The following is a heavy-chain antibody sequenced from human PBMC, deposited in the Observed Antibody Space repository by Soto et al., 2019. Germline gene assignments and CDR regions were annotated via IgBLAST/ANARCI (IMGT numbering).Heavy chain of an antibody. CDR3: ARGQRFSAGFAP. D-gene: IGHD3-3*01. Sequence: SETLSLTCTVSGGAINSYYWTWIRQPAGKGREWIGRIYSSGSTKYNPSLQSRVTMSLDTSKNQFSLRLTSVTAADTAIYYCARGQRFSAGFAPWGPGTLLTVPS. CDR2: IYSSGST. V-gene: IGHV4-4*07. J-gene: IGHJ5*02. CDR1: GGAINSYY.